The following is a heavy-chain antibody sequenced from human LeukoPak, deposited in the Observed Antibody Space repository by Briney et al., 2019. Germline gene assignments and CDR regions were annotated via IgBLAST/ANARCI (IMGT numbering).Heavy chain of an antibody. D-gene: IGHD3-10*01. Sequence: PSETLSPTCTVSGGSISTYYWSWIRQPPGKGLEWIAHIHYSGSTKYNPSLKSRVTISVDTSKNQFSLKLSSVTAADTAVYYCARYGSGAYALDVWGQGTMVTVSS. CDR3: ARYGSGAYALDV. CDR2: IHYSGST. J-gene: IGHJ3*01. V-gene: IGHV4-59*08. CDR1: GGSISTYY.